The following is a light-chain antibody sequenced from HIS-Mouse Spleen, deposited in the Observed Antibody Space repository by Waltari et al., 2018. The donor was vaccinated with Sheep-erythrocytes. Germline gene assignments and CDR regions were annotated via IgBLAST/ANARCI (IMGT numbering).Light chain of an antibody. CDR3: YSTDSSGNHWV. V-gene: IGLV3-10*01. J-gene: IGLJ3*02. CDR2: EDS. Sequence: SYELTQPPSVSVSPGQTARITCSGDASPTKYAYWYQQKSGQAPVLVIYEDSKRPSGIPERFSGSTSGTMATLTISGAQVEDEADYYCYSTDSSGNHWVFGGGTKLTVL. CDR1: ASPTKY.